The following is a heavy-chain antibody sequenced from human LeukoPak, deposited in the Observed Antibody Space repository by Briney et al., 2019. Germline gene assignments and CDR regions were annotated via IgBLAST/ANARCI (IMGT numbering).Heavy chain of an antibody. J-gene: IGHJ4*02. CDR3: ARDYYDSSGYLRDY. V-gene: IGHV1-18*01. D-gene: IGHD3-22*01. CDR1: GYTFTTYG. Sequence: ASVKVSCKASGYTFTTYGITWVRQAPGQGLEWMGWISAYNGNTNYAQKFQGRVTMTTDTSTSTAYMDLRSLRSDDTAVYYCARDYYDSSGYLRDYWGQGTLVTVSS. CDR2: ISAYNGNT.